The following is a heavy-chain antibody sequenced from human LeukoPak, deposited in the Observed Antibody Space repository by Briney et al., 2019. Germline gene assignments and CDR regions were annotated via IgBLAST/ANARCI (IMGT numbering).Heavy chain of an antibody. D-gene: IGHD5-12*01. J-gene: IGHJ6*03. V-gene: IGHV3-30*02. Sequence: GGSLRLSCAASGFTFNNYGMHWVRQAPGKGLEWVAFIRSDGNIEYYADSVKGRFTISRDNSKDTRYLQMNSLRAEDTAVYYCAKDYWLPEFYYYMDVWGKGTTVTISS. CDR2: IRSDGNIE. CDR1: GFTFNNYG. CDR3: AKDYWLPEFYYYMDV.